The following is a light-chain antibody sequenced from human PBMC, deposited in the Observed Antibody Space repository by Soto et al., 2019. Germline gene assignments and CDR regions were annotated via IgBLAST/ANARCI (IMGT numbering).Light chain of an antibody. Sequence: QSVLTQPASVSGSPGQAITISSTGTSSDVSGYNYVSWYQQHPCKAPKLMIYDVSNRPSGVSNRFSGSKSGNTASLTISGLQAEYEADYYCSSYTSSSTWVFGGGTKLTVL. CDR2: DVS. CDR1: SSDVSGYNY. J-gene: IGLJ3*02. CDR3: SSYTSSSTWV. V-gene: IGLV2-14*01.